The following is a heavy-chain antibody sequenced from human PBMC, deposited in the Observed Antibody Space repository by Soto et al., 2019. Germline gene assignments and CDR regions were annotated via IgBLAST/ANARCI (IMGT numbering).Heavy chain of an antibody. CDR2: ISAGGST. CDR3: ARGRPIDY. J-gene: IGHJ4*02. CDR1: GGSITRNY. Sequence: QVQLQESGPGLVKPSETLSLTCTVSGGSITRNYWTRIRQSAGKGLEWIGRISAGGSTNYSPSLESRVTISVDTSTNQFSLNLNSVTAADTAVYFCARGRPIDYWGQGSLVTVSS. V-gene: IGHV4-4*07.